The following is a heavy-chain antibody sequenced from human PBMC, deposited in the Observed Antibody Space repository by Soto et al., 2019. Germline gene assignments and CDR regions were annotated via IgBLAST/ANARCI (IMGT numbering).Heavy chain of an antibody. CDR1: GGSISSGDYY. Sequence: SETLSLTCTVSGGSISSGDYYWSWIRQPPGKGLEWIGYIYYSGSTYYNPSLKSRVTISVDTSKTQFSLKLSSVTAADTAVYYCARAGIGYCSGGSCPLLYFAYWGQGTL. D-gene: IGHD2-15*01. V-gene: IGHV4-30-4*01. J-gene: IGHJ4*02. CDR3: ARAGIGYCSGGSCPLLYFAY. CDR2: IYYSGST.